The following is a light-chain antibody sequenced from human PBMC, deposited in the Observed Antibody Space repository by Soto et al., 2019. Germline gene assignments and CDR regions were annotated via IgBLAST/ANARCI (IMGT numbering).Light chain of an antibody. V-gene: IGKV3-11*01. Sequence: EIVLTQSPATLSLSPGERATLSCRASQSVSSYLAWYQQKPGQAPRLLIYDASNRATGIPARFSGSGSGTEFTLTISSLEPEDCAVYYCQQRSNWPPYTFGQGTKLEIK. CDR3: QQRSNWPPYT. CDR1: QSVSSY. J-gene: IGKJ2*01. CDR2: DAS.